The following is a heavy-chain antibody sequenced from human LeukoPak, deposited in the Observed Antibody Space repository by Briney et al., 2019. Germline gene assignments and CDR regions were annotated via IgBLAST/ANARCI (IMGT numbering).Heavy chain of an antibody. Sequence: SETLSLTCTVYGASISSYYWTWLRQPPGKGLEWIGFSHHSGGAYYNPSLKSRVTISLDTSKNQFSLKLSSVTAADTAVYYCARQDTAMSYAYDIWGQGTMVIVSS. CDR2: SHHSGGA. V-gene: IGHV4-59*08. J-gene: IGHJ3*02. CDR3: ARQDTAMSYAYDI. CDR1: GASISSYY. D-gene: IGHD5-18*01.